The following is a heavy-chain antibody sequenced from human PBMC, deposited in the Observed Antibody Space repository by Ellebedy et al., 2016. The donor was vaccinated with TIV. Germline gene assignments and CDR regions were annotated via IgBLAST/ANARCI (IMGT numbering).Heavy chain of an antibody. J-gene: IGHJ4*02. D-gene: IGHD1-26*01. CDR1: GFIFSDHY. Sequence: GESLKISCSASGFIFSDHYIDWVRQGPGKGLEWVGRTREKANSYGTEYAASVKGRFTISRDDSKTSVYLKMNSLKIEDTAVYYCVRGPRGSYVWGQGTLVTVSS. V-gene: IGHV3-72*01. CDR3: VRGPRGSYV. CDR2: TREKANSYGT.